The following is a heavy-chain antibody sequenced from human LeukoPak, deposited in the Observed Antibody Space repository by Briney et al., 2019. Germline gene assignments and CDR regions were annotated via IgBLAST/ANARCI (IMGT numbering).Heavy chain of an antibody. D-gene: IGHD6-19*01. V-gene: IGHV3-9*01. Sequence: GGSLRLSCAASGFTFDDYAMHWVRQAPGKGLEWVSGISWNSGSIGYADSVKGRFTISRDNAKNSLYLQMNSLRAEDTALYYCAKDKRWGLAVAGRGDAFDIWGQGTMVTVSS. CDR2: ISWNSGSI. CDR1: GFTFDDYA. J-gene: IGHJ3*02. CDR3: AKDKRWGLAVAGRGDAFDI.